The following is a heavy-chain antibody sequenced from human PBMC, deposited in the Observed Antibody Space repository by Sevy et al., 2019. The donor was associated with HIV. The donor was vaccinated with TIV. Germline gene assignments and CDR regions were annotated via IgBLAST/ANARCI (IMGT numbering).Heavy chain of an antibody. Sequence: GGSLRLSCAASGFTFDDYAMHWVRQAPGKGLEWVSLISWDGGSTYYADSVKGRFTISRDNSKNSLYLQMNSLRAEDTALYYCVKGESYSSGGELDYWGQGTLVTVSS. V-gene: IGHV3-43D*03. CDR2: ISWDGGST. J-gene: IGHJ4*02. CDR1: GFTFDDYA. D-gene: IGHD6-19*01. CDR3: VKGESYSSGGELDY.